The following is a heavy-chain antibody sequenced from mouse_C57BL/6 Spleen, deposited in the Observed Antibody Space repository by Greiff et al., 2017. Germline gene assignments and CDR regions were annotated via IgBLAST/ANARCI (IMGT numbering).Heavy chain of an antibody. CDR1: GFTFSSYT. J-gene: IGHJ4*01. CDR3: ARQPTVVATGDAMDY. V-gene: IGHV5-9*01. D-gene: IGHD1-1*01. Sequence: EVTLVESGGGLVKPGGSLKLSCAASGFTFSSYTMSWVRQTPEKRLEWVATISGGGGNTYYPDSVKGRFTISRDHAKNTLYLQMSSLRSEDTALYYCARQPTVVATGDAMDYWGQGTSVTVSS. CDR2: ISGGGGNT.